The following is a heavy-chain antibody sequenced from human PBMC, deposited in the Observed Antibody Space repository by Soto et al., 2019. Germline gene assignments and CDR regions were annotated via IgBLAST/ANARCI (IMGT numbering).Heavy chain of an antibody. CDR2: IWYDGGKK. V-gene: IGHV3-33*01. CDR3: AREMDEIRHCSSTTCPVPLDY. CDR1: GFTFSSYG. J-gene: IGHJ4*02. Sequence: QVQLVESGGGVVQPGKSLRLSCAASGFTFSSYGIHWVRQAPGKGLEWLGVIWYDGGKKYYVDSVKGRFTLSRDNSKNTVFLQMNSLRAEDTAVYYCAREMDEIRHCSSTTCPVPLDYWGQGSLVTVSS. D-gene: IGHD2-2*01.